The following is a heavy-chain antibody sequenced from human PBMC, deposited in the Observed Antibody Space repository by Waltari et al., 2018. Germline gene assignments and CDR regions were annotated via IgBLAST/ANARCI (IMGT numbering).Heavy chain of an antibody. CDR3: ARGYWGGNPYHYDMDV. J-gene: IGHJ6*02. D-gene: IGHD3-10*01. CDR1: RYICTNCD. Sequence: QVQLVQSGAEEKIPGASVKISCKASRYICTNCDITGVRQATGQRRQWMGWMNPNSGSAGQAETFYGRVTFTRSTSINTAYIELTGLTSEDTAIYYCARGYWGGNPYHYDMDVWAKGPRSPSL. CDR2: MNPNSGSA. V-gene: IGHV1-8*01.